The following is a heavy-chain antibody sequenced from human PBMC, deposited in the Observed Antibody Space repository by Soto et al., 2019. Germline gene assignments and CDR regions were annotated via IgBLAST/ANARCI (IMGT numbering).Heavy chain of an antibody. CDR3: AKDLATMVRGVIILPSYYYYYYGMDV. CDR2: ISYDGSNK. CDR1: GFTFSSYG. J-gene: IGHJ6*02. Sequence: QVQLVESGGGVVQPGRSLRLSCAASGFTFSSYGMHWVRQAPGKGLEWVAVISYDGSNKYYADSVKGRFTISRDNSKNTLYLQMNSLRAEDTAVYYCAKDLATMVRGVIILPSYYYYYYGMDVWGQGTTVTVS. V-gene: IGHV3-30*18. D-gene: IGHD3-10*01.